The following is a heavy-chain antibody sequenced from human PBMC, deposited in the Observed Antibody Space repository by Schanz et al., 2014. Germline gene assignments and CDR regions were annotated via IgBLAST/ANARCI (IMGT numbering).Heavy chain of an antibody. D-gene: IGHD4-17*01. V-gene: IGHV3-23*01. J-gene: IGHJ3*02. CDR3: ARKMKLGVYGGKGHDSLDI. CDR2: IGVDGTTT. Sequence: VHLLESGGGLVEPGGSLRLSCLASGFAFSSYGMNWLRQAPGKGLEWVSVIGVDGTTTYYADSVKGRFTISRDNAKNTLYLQMNTLRAEDTAVYYCARKMKLGVYGGKGHDSLDIWGQGTMVTVSS. CDR1: GFAFSSYG.